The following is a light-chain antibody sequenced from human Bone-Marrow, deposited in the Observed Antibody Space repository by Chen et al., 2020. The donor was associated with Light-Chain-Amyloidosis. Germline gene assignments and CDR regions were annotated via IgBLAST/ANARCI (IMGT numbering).Light chain of an antibody. CDR2: RNK. CDR1: SSNIGINY. J-gene: IGLJ1*01. Sequence: QSVLTQPPSASGTPGQRVTISCSGASSNIGINYVYWYQHCRGAAPNLLIHRNKQRPSGGPDRFAACKSGTSAFLAISGLRSEEEADYYDAAWDSSLSGYVFGTGTKVIVL. CDR3: AAWDSSLSGYV. V-gene: IGLV1-47*01.